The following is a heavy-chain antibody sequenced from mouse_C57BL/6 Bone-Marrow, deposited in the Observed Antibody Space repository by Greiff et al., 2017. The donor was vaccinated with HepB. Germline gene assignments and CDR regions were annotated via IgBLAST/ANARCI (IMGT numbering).Heavy chain of an antibody. CDR2: IRSKSNNYAT. J-gene: IGHJ3*01. D-gene: IGHD2-1*01. CDR3: VSLYPLAY. Sequence: EVKVVESGGGLVQPKGSLKLSCAASGFSFNTYAMNWVRQAPGKGLEWVARIRSKSNNYATYYADSVKDRFTISRDDSESMLYLQMNNLKTEDTAMYYCVSLYPLAYWGQGTLVTVSA. CDR1: GFSFNTYA. V-gene: IGHV10-1*01.